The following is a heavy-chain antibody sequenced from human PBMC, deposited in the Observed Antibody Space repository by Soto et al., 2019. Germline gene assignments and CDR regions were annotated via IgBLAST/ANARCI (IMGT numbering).Heavy chain of an antibody. J-gene: IGHJ4*02. CDR2: MTGDGRTT. CDR3: ATAEVDY. V-gene: IGHV3-74*03. Sequence: GGSLRLSCAASGFTFGDYWMHWVRQPPGKGPEWVSRMTGDGRTTQYADSVKGRFTASRDNAKSTLYLQMNSLRAEDTAVYYCATAEVDYWGPGTLVTVSS. CDR1: GFTFGDYW.